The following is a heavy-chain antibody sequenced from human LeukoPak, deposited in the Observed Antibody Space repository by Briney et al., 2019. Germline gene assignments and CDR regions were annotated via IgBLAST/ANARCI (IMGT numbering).Heavy chain of an antibody. CDR3: ARVGALVDFDY. D-gene: IGHD1-26*01. CDR1: GFTFSSYG. V-gene: IGHV3-30*03. Sequence: GGSLRLSCAASGFTFSSYGMHWVRQTPGKGLEWVAVISYDGSNKYYADSVKGRFTISRDNSKNTMYLQMNSLRAEDTAVYYCARVGALVDFDYWGQGTLVTVSS. J-gene: IGHJ4*02. CDR2: ISYDGSNK.